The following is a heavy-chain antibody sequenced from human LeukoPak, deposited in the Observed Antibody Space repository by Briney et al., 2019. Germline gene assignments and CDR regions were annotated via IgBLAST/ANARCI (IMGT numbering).Heavy chain of an antibody. J-gene: IGHJ6*03. CDR2: IYTSGST. V-gene: IGHV4-4*09. CDR1: GGSISSYY. Sequence: SETLSLTCTVSGGSISSYYWSWIRQPPGKGLEWIGYIYTSGSTNYNPSLKSRVTISVDTSKNQLSLKLSSVTAADTAVYYCARLRVVVVPAAMVDYYYYYYMDVWGKGTTVTVSS. D-gene: IGHD2-2*01. CDR3: ARLRVVVVPAAMVDYYYYYYMDV.